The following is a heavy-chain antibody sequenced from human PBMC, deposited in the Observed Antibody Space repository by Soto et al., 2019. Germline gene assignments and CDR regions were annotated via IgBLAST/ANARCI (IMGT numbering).Heavy chain of an antibody. CDR1: GFTVSSNY. CDR3: ARGHPTSSIAAAAPSGMDV. D-gene: IGHD6-13*01. Sequence: GGSLRLSCAASGFTVSSNYMSWVRQAPWKGLEWVSVIYSGGSTYYADSVKGRFTISRDNSKNTLYLQMNSLRAEDTAVYYCARGHPTSSIAAAAPSGMDVWGQGTTVTVSS. CDR2: IYSGGST. V-gene: IGHV3-53*01. J-gene: IGHJ6*02.